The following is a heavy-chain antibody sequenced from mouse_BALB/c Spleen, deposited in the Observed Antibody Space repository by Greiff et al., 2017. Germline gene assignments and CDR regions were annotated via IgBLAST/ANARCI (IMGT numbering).Heavy chain of an antibody. Sequence: EVKLLESGGGLVQPGGSRKLSCAASGFTFSSFGMHWVRQAPEKGLEWVAYISSGSSTIYYADTVKGRFTISRDNPKNTLFLQMTSLRSEDTAMYYCARAYGSREFAYWGQGTLVTVSA. CDR3: ARAYGSREFAY. CDR2: ISSGSSTI. D-gene: IGHD1-1*01. CDR1: GFTFSSFG. J-gene: IGHJ3*01. V-gene: IGHV5-17*02.